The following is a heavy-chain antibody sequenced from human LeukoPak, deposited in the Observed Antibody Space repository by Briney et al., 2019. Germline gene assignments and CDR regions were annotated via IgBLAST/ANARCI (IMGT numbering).Heavy chain of an antibody. D-gene: IGHD6-25*01. V-gene: IGHV3-30*04. J-gene: IGHJ4*02. CDR3: ARVRLRLCFDY. CDR1: GFTFSSYA. CDR2: ISYDGSNK. Sequence: PGRSLRLSCAASGFTFSSYAMHWVRQAPGKGLEWVAVISYDGSNKYYADSVKGRFTISRDNSKNTLYLQMNSLRAEDTAVYYCARVRLRLCFDYWGQGTLVTVSS.